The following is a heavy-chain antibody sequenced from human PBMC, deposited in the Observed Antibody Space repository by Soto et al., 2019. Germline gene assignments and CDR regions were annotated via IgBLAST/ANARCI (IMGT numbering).Heavy chain of an antibody. Sequence: QVQLVQSGAEVKKPGSSVKVSCKASGGIFSTYAISWLRQAPGQVLEWMGGIIPIFGTPDYAQRFQGRVTITADEYTSTAYMELSRLRSEDTAVYYCARDRDDYGSGNYYNRIDFWGQGTLVTVSS. CDR3: ARDRDDYGSGNYYNRIDF. CDR1: GGIFSTYA. CDR2: IIPIFGTP. V-gene: IGHV1-69*01. J-gene: IGHJ4*02. D-gene: IGHD3-10*01.